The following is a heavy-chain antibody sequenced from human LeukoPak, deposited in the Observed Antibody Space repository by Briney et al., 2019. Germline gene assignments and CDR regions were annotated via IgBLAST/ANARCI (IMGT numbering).Heavy chain of an antibody. CDR3: ARAYSLGTSGDY. CDR1: GYTFTGYY. D-gene: IGHD2-2*01. V-gene: IGHV1-2*02. J-gene: IGHJ4*02. Sequence: ASVKVSCKASGYTFTGYYIHWVRQAPGQGLEWMGWINPNSGGTNYAQKFQGRVTMTRDTSISTAYMELSRLTSDDTAVYYCARAYSLGTSGDYWGQGTLVTVSS. CDR2: INPNSGGT.